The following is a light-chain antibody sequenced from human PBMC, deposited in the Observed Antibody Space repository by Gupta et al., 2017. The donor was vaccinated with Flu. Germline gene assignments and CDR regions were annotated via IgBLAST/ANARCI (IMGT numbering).Light chain of an antibody. CDR3: SSYTSSSTSSVV. J-gene: IGLJ2*01. Sequence: QSALTQPASVSGSPGQSITISCTGTSSDVGGYNYISWYQQYPGKAPRLIIYEVSNRPSGVSNRFSGSKSGNTASLTISGPQPEDESDYYCSSYTSSSTSSVVFGGGTKLTVL. CDR1: SSDVGGYNY. CDR2: EVS. V-gene: IGLV2-14*01.